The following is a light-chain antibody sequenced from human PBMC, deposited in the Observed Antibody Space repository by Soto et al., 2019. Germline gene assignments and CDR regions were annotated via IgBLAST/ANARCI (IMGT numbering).Light chain of an antibody. J-gene: IGLJ3*02. Sequence: QSVLTPPPSVSAATGQRGIISCSGSDSHVGNNYVSWYQQFPGSPPKLLIYDTSKRPSWISDRFSGSKSGKSATLVISSLQTGDEAHYSCGTWNTDLSDGKFGGGTKLTVL. CDR1: DSHVGNNY. CDR2: DTS. V-gene: IGLV1-51*01. CDR3: GTWNTDLSDGK.